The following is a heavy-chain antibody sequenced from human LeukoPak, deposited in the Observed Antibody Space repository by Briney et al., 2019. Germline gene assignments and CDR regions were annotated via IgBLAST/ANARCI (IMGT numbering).Heavy chain of an antibody. CDR2: IRYDGSNK. V-gene: IGHV3-30*02. CDR1: GFTFSIYG. J-gene: IGHJ5*02. D-gene: IGHD6-13*01. Sequence: GGSLRHSCAASGFTFSIYGMHWVRQAPGKGLEWVAFIRYDGSNKYYADSVKGRFTISRDNSKTTLYVQMNSLRAEDTAVYYCAKAPYRSSWYLSWLDPWGPGTLVTVSS. CDR3: AKAPYRSSWYLSWLDP.